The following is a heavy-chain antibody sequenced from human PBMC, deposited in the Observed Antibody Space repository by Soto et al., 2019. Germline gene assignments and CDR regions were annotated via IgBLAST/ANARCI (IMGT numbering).Heavy chain of an antibody. Sequence: PSETLSLTCAVYGGSFSGYYWSWIRQPPGKGLEWIGEINHSGSTNYNPSLKSRVTISVDTSKNQFSLKLSSVTAADTAVYYCARGWEDGYNDYWGQGTLVTVSS. CDR2: INHSGST. J-gene: IGHJ4*02. V-gene: IGHV4-34*01. D-gene: IGHD1-26*01. CDR1: GGSFSGYY. CDR3: ARGWEDGYNDY.